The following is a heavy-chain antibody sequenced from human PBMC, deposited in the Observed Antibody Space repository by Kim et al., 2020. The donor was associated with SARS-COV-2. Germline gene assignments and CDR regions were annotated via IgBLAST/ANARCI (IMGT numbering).Heavy chain of an antibody. D-gene: IGHD2-15*01. J-gene: IGHJ6*02. Sequence: GGSLRLSCAASGFTFNRYWMAWVRQAPGGGLEWVANMRHDVNEKYFADSVRGRFSISGDNIKNSVSLQMDSLRAEDTAVYYCARGNLRICAGGRCHEGGMDIWGQGTTVIVSS. V-gene: IGHV3-7*05. CDR3: ARGNLRICAGGRCHEGGMDI. CDR2: MRHDVNEK. CDR1: GFTFNRYW.